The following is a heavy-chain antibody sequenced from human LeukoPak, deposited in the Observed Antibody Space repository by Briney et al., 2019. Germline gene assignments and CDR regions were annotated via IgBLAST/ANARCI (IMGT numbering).Heavy chain of an antibody. J-gene: IGHJ6*02. CDR3: ARGPPPHSYYYGMVV. CDR2: IIPILGIA. CDR1: GGTFSSYA. V-gene: IGHV1-69*04. Sequence: SVKVSCKASGGTFSSYAISWLRQAPGQGLEWMGRIIPILGIANYAQKFQGRVTITADKSTSTAYMELSSLRSEDTAVYYCARGPPPHSYYYGMVVWGQRTTVTVSS.